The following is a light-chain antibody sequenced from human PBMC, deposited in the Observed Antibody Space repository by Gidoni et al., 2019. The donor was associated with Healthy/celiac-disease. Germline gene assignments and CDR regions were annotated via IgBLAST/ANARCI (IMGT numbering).Light chain of an antibody. CDR2: YDS. Sequence: YVLTQPPSVSVAPGKTARITCGGNNIGSKSVHWYQQNPGQAPLLVIYYDSYRPSGIPERFSGSNSGNTATLTISRFEAGDEADYYCHVWDSSSDPSYVFGTGTKVTVL. CDR1: NIGSKS. V-gene: IGLV3-21*04. CDR3: HVWDSSSDPSYV. J-gene: IGLJ1*01.